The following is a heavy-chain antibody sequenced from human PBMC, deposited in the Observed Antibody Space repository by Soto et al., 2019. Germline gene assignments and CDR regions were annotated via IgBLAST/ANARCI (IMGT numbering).Heavy chain of an antibody. CDR3: ARDLAKRGGSASFDS. Sequence: ASVKVSYKASGYTFTVYYMHWVRQAPGQGLEWMGWINPKSGGTMYPQKFQGRVTMTWDTSISTAYMALTRLRSDDTAVYYCARDLAKRGGSASFDSWRQGNLVTVYS. J-gene: IGHJ4*02. V-gene: IGHV1-2*02. D-gene: IGHD1-26*01. CDR2: INPKSGGT. CDR1: GYTFTVYY.